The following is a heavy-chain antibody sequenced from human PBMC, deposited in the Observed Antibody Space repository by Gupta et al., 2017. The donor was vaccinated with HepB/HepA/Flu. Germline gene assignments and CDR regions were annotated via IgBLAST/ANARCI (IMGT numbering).Heavy chain of an antibody. CDR2: IIPIFGTA. CDR3: ARDTRYCSSTSCYDAFDI. D-gene: IGHD2-2*01. J-gene: IGHJ3*02. Sequence: QVQLVQSGAEVKKPGSSVKVSCKASGGTFSSYAIRWVRQAPGQGLEWMGGIIPIFGTANYAQKFQGRVTITADESTSTAYMELSSLRSEDTAVYYCARDTRYCSSTSCYDAFDIWGQGTLVTVSS. V-gene: IGHV1-69*01. CDR1: GGTFSSYA.